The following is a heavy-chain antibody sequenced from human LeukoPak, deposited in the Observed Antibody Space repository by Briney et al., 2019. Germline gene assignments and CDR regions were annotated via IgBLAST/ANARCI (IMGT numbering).Heavy chain of an antibody. D-gene: IGHD3-10*01. CDR2: ISSSGATR. V-gene: IGHV3-48*03. CDR3: ARFGEIPFDY. Sequence: GGSLRLSCAASGFTFSSYEMNWVRQAPGKGLEWVSYISSSGATRYYADSVKGRFTISRDNSKNTLYLQMNSLRAEDTAVYYCARFGEIPFDYWGQGTLVTVSS. J-gene: IGHJ4*02. CDR1: GFTFSSYE.